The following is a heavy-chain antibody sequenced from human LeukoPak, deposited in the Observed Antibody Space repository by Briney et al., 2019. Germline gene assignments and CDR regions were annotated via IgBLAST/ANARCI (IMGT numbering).Heavy chain of an antibody. CDR3: ARIVATIDY. Sequence: GGSLSLSCAASGFTFNTYTMNWVRQAPGKGLEWGSYISGSSGIIDYADSVRGRFTISRDNAKNSLYLQMNSLRTEDTAVYYCARIVATIDYWGQGTLVTVSS. V-gene: IGHV3-48*01. J-gene: IGHJ4*02. D-gene: IGHD5-12*01. CDR1: GFTFNTYT. CDR2: ISGSSGII.